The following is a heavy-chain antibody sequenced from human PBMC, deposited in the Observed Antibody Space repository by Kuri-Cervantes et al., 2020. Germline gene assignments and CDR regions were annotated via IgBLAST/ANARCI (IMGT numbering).Heavy chain of an antibody. CDR3: ARDGADCSSTSCYGKDY. CDR2: IKQDGSEK. D-gene: IGHD2-2*01. V-gene: IGHV3-7*01. Sequence: GESLKISCETSGFTFRNYAMHWVRQAPGEGLEWVANIKQDGSEKYYVDSVKGRFTISRDNAKNSLYLQMNSLRAEDTAVYYCARDGADCSSTSCYGKDYWGQGTLVTVSS. CDR1: GFTFRNYA. J-gene: IGHJ4*02.